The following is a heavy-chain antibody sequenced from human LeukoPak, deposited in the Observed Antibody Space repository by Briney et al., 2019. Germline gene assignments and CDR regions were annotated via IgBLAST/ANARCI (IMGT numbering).Heavy chain of an antibody. CDR2: ISGSGGST. CDR1: GFTFSSYA. J-gene: IGHJ4*02. D-gene: IGHD2-2*01. Sequence: GGSLRLSCAASGFTFSSYAMSWVRQAPGKGLEWVSAISGSGGSTYYADSVKGRFTISRDNSRDTLYLQMNSLRAEDTAVYYCAKVRVSTSDIYYFDYWGQGTLVTVSS. CDR3: AKVRVSTSDIYYFDY. V-gene: IGHV3-23*01.